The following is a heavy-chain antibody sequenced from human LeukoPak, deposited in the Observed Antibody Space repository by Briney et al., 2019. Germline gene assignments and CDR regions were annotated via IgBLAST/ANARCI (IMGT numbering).Heavy chain of an antibody. Sequence: SETLSPTCTVSGVSISSYYWSWIRQPAGKGLEWIGRIHTSGSTNYNPSLKSRVTMSVDTSKNQFSLKMSSVTAADTAVYYCARESYIYGSGSHDAFDIWGQGTMVTVSS. CDR2: IHTSGST. D-gene: IGHD3-10*01. CDR1: GVSISSYY. CDR3: ARESYIYGSGSHDAFDI. J-gene: IGHJ3*02. V-gene: IGHV4-4*07.